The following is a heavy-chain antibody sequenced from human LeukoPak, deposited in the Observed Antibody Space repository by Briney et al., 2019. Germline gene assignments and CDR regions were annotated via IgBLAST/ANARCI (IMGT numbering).Heavy chain of an antibody. D-gene: IGHD3-22*01. Sequence: GGSLRLSCAASGCTFSSYAMSWVRQAPGKGLEWVSAISGSGGSTYYADSVKGRFTISRDNSKNTLYLQMNSLRAEDTAVYYCAKGSDSSGYYPYYFDYWGQGTLVTVSS. J-gene: IGHJ4*02. CDR3: AKGSDSSGYYPYYFDY. CDR2: ISGSGGST. CDR1: GCTFSSYA. V-gene: IGHV3-23*01.